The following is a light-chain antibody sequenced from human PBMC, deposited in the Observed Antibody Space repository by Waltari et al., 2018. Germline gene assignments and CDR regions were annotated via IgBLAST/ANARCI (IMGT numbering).Light chain of an antibody. J-gene: IGLJ2*01. CDR2: DVT. CDR1: SSDIGRYNL. V-gene: IGLV2-8*01. CDR3: SSYAGSGTVV. Sequence: QSALTQPPSASGSPGQSVAISCTGTSSDIGRYNLVSWYQQDPGKAPKLIVYDVTKRPPGVPDRFSGSQSGNAASLIVSGLQAGDEADYYCSSYAGSGTVVFGGGTKLTVL.